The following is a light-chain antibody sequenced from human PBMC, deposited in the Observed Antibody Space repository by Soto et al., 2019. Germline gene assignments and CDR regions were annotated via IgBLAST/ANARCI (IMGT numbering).Light chain of an antibody. Sequence: QSVLTQPRSVSGSPGQSVTISCTGTSSDIGGSDYVSWYQQDPGKAPKVIIYDVSKRPSGVPGRFSGSKSGNTASLTISGLQAEDEADYYCCSYAGTYSWVFGGGTKVTVL. CDR2: DVS. V-gene: IGLV2-11*01. CDR3: CSYAGTYSWV. J-gene: IGLJ3*02. CDR1: SSDIGGSDY.